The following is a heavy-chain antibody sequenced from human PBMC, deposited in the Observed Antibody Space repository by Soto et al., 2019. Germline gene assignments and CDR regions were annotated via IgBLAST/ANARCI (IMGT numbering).Heavy chain of an antibody. CDR2: IIPILGIA. D-gene: IGHD1-20*01. Sequence: QVQLVQSGAEVKKPGSSVKVSCKASGGTFSSYTISWVRQAPGQGLEWMGRIIPILGIANYAQKFQGRVTITADKSTSTAYMGLSSLRSEDTAVYYCARDDVTGTTSAFDYWGQGTLVTVSS. V-gene: IGHV1-69*08. CDR1: GGTFSSYT. CDR3: ARDDVTGTTSAFDY. J-gene: IGHJ4*02.